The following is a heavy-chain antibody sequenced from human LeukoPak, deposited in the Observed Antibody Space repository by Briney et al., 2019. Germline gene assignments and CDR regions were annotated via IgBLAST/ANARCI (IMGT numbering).Heavy chain of an antibody. Sequence: SGPALVKPTQTLTLTCTFSGFLLSTSGMCVSWIRQPQGKALEWLALIDWDDDKYYSTSLNNRLTISKDTSKNQVVLTMTNMDPVDTATYYCARTPADIVVVPAAMRHYYYGMDVWGKGTTVTVSS. CDR2: IDWDDDK. V-gene: IGHV2-70*01. J-gene: IGHJ6*04. CDR3: ARTPADIVVVPAAMRHYYYGMDV. CDR1: GFLLSTSGMC. D-gene: IGHD2-2*01.